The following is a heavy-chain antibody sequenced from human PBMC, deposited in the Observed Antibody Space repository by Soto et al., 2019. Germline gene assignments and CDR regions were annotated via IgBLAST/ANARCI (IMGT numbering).Heavy chain of an antibody. CDR2: IKGDGTIT. J-gene: IGHJ4*02. V-gene: IGHV3-74*01. Sequence: EVQLVESGGGLVQPGGSLRLSCAASGFTFSRDWMHWVRQSPGKGLVWVSRIKGDGTITNYADSVKGRFTTSRDNAKNTVYLQLNSLTTEERAVYYCARGGLGNYYNDYWGQGTLVTVSS. D-gene: IGHD3-10*01. CDR3: ARGGLGNYYNDY. CDR1: GFTFSRDW.